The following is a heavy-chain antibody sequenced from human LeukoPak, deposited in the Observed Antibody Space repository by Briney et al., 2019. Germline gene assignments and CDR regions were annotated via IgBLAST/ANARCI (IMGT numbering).Heavy chain of an antibody. CDR2: FDPEDGET. D-gene: IGHD6-13*01. CDR1: GYTLTELS. J-gene: IGHJ4*02. Sequence: GASVKVSCKVSGYTLTELSMHWVRQAPGKGLEWMGGFDPEDGETIYAQKFQGRVTITADKSTSTAYMELSSLRSEDTAVYYCASLIAAAGTGIDYWGQGTLVTVSS. CDR3: ASLIAAAGTGIDY. V-gene: IGHV1-24*01.